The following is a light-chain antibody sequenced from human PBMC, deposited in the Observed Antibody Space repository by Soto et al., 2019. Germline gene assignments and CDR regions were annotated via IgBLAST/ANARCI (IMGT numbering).Light chain of an antibody. J-gene: IGLJ2*01. CDR1: SGHTKYA. V-gene: IGLV4-69*01. CDR3: QTWGAGIVV. CDR2: LNSDGSH. Sequence: QSVLTQSPSASASLGASVKLTCTLSSGHTKYAIAWHQQHPEKGPRFLMKLNSDGSHSKGDGIPDRFSGSSSGTERYLTISSLQSEDEADYYCQTWGAGIVVFGGGTQLTVL.